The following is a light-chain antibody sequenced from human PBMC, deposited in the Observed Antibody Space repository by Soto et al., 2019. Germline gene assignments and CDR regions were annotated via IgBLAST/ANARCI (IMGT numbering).Light chain of an antibody. V-gene: IGLV8-61*01. CDR3: VLYMGSGIPPV. J-gene: IGLJ7*02. Sequence: QTVVTQEPSFSVSPGGTVTLTCGLSSGSVSTNYYPSWYQQTPGQSPRTLIYSTDIRSSGVPDRFSDSILENKAALTITGATADDESGYFCVLYMGSGIPPVFGGGTQLTAL. CDR2: STD. CDR1: SGSVSTNYY.